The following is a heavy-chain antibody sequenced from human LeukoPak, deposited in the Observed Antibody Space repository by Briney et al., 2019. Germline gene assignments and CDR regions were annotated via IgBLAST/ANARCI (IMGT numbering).Heavy chain of an antibody. CDR1: GFTSSAYA. J-gene: IGHJ4*02. D-gene: IGHD5-18*01. Sequence: GGSLRLSCAASGFTSSAYAMTWVRQAPGKGLEYVSHISTNGGSTYYAISVKGRFTISRDNSKNTLYLQMGSLRAEDMAVYYCARGRGYIYGYDYWGQGTLVTVSS. V-gene: IGHV3-64*01. CDR2: ISTNGGST. CDR3: ARGRGYIYGYDY.